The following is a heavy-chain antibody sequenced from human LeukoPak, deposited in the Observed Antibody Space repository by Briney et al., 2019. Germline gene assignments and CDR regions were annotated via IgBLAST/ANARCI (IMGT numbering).Heavy chain of an antibody. CDR3: ARDNRLYYYGSGSYPL. CDR1: GFTFSSYS. Sequence: GGSLRLSCAASGFTFSSYSMNWVRQAPGKGLEWVSYISSSGSTIYYADSVKGRFTISRDNAKNSLYLQMNSLRAEDTALYYCARDNRLYYYGSGSYPLWGQGTLVTVSS. J-gene: IGHJ4*02. D-gene: IGHD3-10*01. V-gene: IGHV3-48*04. CDR2: ISSSGSTI.